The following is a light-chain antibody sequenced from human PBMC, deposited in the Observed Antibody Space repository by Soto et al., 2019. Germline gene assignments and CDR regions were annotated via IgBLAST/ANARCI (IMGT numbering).Light chain of an antibody. CDR2: WAS. CDR3: QQYYSTPQT. CDR1: QSVLYSSNNKNY. J-gene: IGKJ1*01. Sequence: DIVMTQSPDSLAVSLGERATINCKSSQSVLYSSNNKNYLAWYQQKPGQPPKLLISWASTRESGVPDRFSGSGAGAAFTLTISTLQAEDVAVYYCQQYYSTPQTFGQGTKVEIK. V-gene: IGKV4-1*01.